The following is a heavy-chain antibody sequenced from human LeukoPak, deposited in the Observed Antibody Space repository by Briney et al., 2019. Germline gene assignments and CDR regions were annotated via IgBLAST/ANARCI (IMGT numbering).Heavy chain of an antibody. J-gene: IGHJ5*02. Sequence: SVKVSCKASGYTFTNSAMNWVRQAPGQGLEWMARIIPKFDLTRIAQKFEGRVTITADTSTSTVYLELSNVRSDDTAIYYCTRDQNVRGVAAGMEGWFDPWGQGTLVTVSS. CDR3: TRDQNVRGVAAGMEGWFDP. CDR2: IIPKFDLT. CDR1: GYTFTNSA. V-gene: IGHV1-69*04. D-gene: IGHD1-1*01.